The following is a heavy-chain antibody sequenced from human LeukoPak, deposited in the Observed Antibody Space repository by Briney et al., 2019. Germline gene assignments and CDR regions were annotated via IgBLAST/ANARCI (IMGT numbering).Heavy chain of an antibody. CDR1: GFIVTNNY. CDR2: IYSGGST. Sequence: PGGSLRLSCAASGFIVTNNYLSWVRQAPGKGLEWVSVIYSGGSTYYADSVKDRFTISRDNSKNTLYLQMNSLRAEDTAVYYCARSFYYGSGSFSRGGFDPWGQGSLVTVSS. CDR3: ARSFYYGSGSFSRGGFDP. D-gene: IGHD3-10*01. J-gene: IGHJ5*02. V-gene: IGHV3-66*01.